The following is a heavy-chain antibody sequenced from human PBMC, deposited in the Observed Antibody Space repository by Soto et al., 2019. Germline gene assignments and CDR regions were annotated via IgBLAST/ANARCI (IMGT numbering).Heavy chain of an antibody. Sequence: QVQLVQSGAEVKKPGASVKVSCKASGYTFTSYGISWVRQAPGQGLEWMGWISAYNGNTNYAQKLQGRVTMTTDTSTRTAYMALRSLRADDTAVYYCARHSTLYCISTSCPNDYWGQGTLVTVSS. CDR1: GYTFTSYG. CDR2: ISAYNGNT. CDR3: ARHSTLYCISTSCPNDY. V-gene: IGHV1-18*01. D-gene: IGHD2-2*01. J-gene: IGHJ4*02.